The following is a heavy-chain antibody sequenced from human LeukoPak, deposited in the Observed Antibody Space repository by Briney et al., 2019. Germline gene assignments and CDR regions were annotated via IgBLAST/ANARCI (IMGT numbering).Heavy chain of an antibody. CDR2: ISGSGVGT. Sequence: GGSLRLSCAASGFTFSSYAMSWVRQAPGKGLEWVSVISGSGVGTYYADSVKGRFTISRDNSKNTLYLQMNSLRAEDTAVYYCARASGSYNYWGQGTLVTVSS. V-gene: IGHV3-23*01. CDR1: GFTFSSYA. D-gene: IGHD1-26*01. J-gene: IGHJ4*02. CDR3: ARASGSYNY.